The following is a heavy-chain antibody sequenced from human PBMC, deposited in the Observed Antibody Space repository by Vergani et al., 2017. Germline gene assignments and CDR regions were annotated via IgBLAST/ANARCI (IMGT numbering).Heavy chain of an antibody. CDR3: AKANPRKSGYDYHYYYHAMDV. CDR2: ISGSGGST. D-gene: IGHD5-12*01. V-gene: IGHV3-23*01. CDR1: GFTFNHYA. J-gene: IGHJ6*02. Sequence: EVQLLESGGDLVQPGGSLRLFCAASGFTFNHYAMNWVRQAPGKGLEWVSGISGSGGSTYYAGSVKGRFTISRDSSKNTLYLQMNSLSAGDTAVYYCAKANPRKSGYDYHYYYHAMDVWGQGTTVTVSS.